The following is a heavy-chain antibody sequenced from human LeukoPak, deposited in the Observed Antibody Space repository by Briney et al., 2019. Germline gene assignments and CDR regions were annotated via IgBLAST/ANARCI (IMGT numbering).Heavy chain of an antibody. CDR2: ISWNSGSI. D-gene: IGHD6-19*01. Sequence: GGSLRLSCAASGFTFDDYAMHWVRQAPGKGLEWVSGISWNSGSIGYADSAKGRFTISRDNAKNSLYLQMNSLRAEDTALYYCAKDAAVAGTYNWFDPWGQGTLVTVSS. J-gene: IGHJ5*02. CDR1: GFTFDDYA. CDR3: AKDAAVAGTYNWFDP. V-gene: IGHV3-9*01.